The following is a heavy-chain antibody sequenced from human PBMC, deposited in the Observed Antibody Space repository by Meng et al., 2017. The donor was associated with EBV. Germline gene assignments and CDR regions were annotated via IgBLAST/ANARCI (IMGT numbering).Heavy chain of an antibody. J-gene: IGHJ4*02. CDR2: ITPVFGIA. D-gene: IGHD5-12*01. Sequence: KKPGSPVKCTREGSGTNCDKLCIRWGRQAPGQGLEWMGDITPVFGIANYAESFQGRVTISADTSTRTAYMDLSSLRSDDTAVYYCVRDLWLRIGECVWGQGTLVTVSS. V-gene: IGHV1-69*17. CDR3: VRDLWLRIGECV. CDR1: GTNCDKLC.